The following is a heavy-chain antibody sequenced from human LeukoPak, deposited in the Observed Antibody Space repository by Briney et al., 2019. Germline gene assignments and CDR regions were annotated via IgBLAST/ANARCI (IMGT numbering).Heavy chain of an antibody. CDR3: ARGATVTDYYYYYMDV. CDR2: IYYSGST. D-gene: IGHD4-11*01. Sequence: SETLSLTCTVPGGSISSYYWSWIRQPPGKGLEWVGYIYYSGSTNYNPSLKSRVTISVDTSENQFSLKLSSVTAADTAVYYCARGATVTDYYYYYMDVWGKGTTVTVSS. CDR1: GGSISSYY. V-gene: IGHV4-59*01. J-gene: IGHJ6*03.